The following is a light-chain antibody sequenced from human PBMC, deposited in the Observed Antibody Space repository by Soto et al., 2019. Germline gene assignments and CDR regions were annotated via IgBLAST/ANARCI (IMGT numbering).Light chain of an antibody. CDR2: DVS. CDR3: ISYTSSSTHV. CDR1: NSDVGTYNF. Sequence: QSALTQPASVSGSPGQSITISCTGTNSDVGTYNFVSWYQQHPGKLPKLMIFDVSRRPSGVSDRFSGSKSGNTASLTISGLQAKDEGDYYCISYTSSSTHVFGSGTKVTVL. V-gene: IGLV2-14*03. J-gene: IGLJ1*01.